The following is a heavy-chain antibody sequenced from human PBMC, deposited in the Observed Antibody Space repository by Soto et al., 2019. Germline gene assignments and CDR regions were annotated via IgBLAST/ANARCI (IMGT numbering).Heavy chain of an antibody. V-gene: IGHV4-59*01. CDR2: IYYSGFT. D-gene: IGHD1-20*01. Sequence: QVQLQESGPGLVKPSETLSLTCTVSGGSISSYYWSWIRQPPGKGLEWIGYIYYSGFTNYNPSLKSGVTISVDTSKNQFSLKLSSVTAADTAVYYCARYKSNYYYGMDVWGQGTTVTVSS. CDR1: GGSISSYY. J-gene: IGHJ6*02. CDR3: ARYKSNYYYGMDV.